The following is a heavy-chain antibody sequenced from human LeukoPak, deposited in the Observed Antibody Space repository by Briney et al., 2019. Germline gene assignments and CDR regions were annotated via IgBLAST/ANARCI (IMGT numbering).Heavy chain of an antibody. V-gene: IGHV4-61*02. CDR1: GGSISSGSYH. CDR2: IYTSGST. D-gene: IGHD3-10*01. Sequence: PSQTLSLTCTVSGGSISSGSYHWSWIRQPAGKGLEWIGRIYTSGSTNYNPSLKSRVTISLDTSKNQFSLKLNSVTAADTAVYDCARGGYYGSGNDFRFDPWGQGTLVTVSS. J-gene: IGHJ5*02. CDR3: ARGGYYGSGNDFRFDP.